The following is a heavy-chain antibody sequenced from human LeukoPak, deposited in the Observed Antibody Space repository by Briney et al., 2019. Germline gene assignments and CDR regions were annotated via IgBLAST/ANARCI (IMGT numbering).Heavy chain of an antibody. CDR1: GGSISSYY. J-gene: IGHJ4*02. CDR3: ARGGTQLTFPV. CDR2: MYYSGSA. Sequence: SETLSLTCSVSGGSISSYYWSWIRQPPGKGLEWIGYMYYSGSANYNPSLKSRVTTSVDTSKNHFSLNLTSVTAADTAVYYCARGGTQLTFPVWGQGTLVTVSS. D-gene: IGHD4/OR15-4a*01. V-gene: IGHV4-59*01.